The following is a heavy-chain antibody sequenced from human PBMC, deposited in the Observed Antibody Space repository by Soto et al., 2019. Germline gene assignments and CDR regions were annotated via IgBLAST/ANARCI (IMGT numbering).Heavy chain of an antibody. Sequence: GWSLRLSCAASGFIFSSFGMHWVRQAPGKGLEWVAHIWYDGSNIYYADPVKGRFTISRDNSNNMLYLQMNSLRAEDTAVYYCAKERWNCWNHWGRGTLVTVSS. D-gene: IGHD1-7*01. CDR2: IWYDGSNI. CDR3: AKERWNCWNH. CDR1: GFIFSSFG. J-gene: IGHJ4*02. V-gene: IGHV3-33*06.